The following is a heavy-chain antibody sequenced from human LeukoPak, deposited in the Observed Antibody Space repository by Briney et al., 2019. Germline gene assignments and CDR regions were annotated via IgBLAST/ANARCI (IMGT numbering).Heavy chain of an antibody. D-gene: IGHD4-17*01. CDR3: AKDPRGDYVRYYYYGMDV. V-gene: IGHV3-30*18. J-gene: IGHJ6*02. Sequence: GGSLRLSCAASVFTFSSYGMHWGRQAPCKGLEWVAVISYDGSNKYYAHSVSDRFTSSRDNSKHALYLQMNRLRAEETDVYYCAKDPRGDYVRYYYYGMDVWGEGTKVTVCS. CDR2: ISYDGSNK. CDR1: VFTFSSYG.